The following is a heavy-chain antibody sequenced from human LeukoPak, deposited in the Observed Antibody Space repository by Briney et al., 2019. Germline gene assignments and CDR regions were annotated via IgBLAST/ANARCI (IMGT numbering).Heavy chain of an antibody. CDR3: TRVAGSGSVD. CDR2: INSDASTT. D-gene: IGHD1-26*01. Sequence: GGSLRLSCSASGFTFSTYWMHWVRQAPGKGLVWVSRINSDASTTSYADSVKGRFTISRDNAKNTLHLQMNSLRAEDTAVYYCTRVAGSGSVDWGQGTLVTVSS. J-gene: IGHJ4*02. V-gene: IGHV3-74*01. CDR1: GFTFSTYW.